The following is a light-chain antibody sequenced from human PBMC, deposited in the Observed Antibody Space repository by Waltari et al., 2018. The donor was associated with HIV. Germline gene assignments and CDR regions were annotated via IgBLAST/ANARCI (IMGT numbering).Light chain of an antibody. Sequence: EVGLTQSPDFLSVAPKEKVTITSRASQSIGSNLHWYQQKPGQSPMLLIKYASQPFSGVPSRFSGSGSGTDFTLTINSLEPEDASTYFCHQSSSLPLTFGGGTKVETK. CDR3: HQSSSLPLT. CDR2: YAS. J-gene: IGKJ4*01. V-gene: IGKV6-21*01. CDR1: QSIGSN.